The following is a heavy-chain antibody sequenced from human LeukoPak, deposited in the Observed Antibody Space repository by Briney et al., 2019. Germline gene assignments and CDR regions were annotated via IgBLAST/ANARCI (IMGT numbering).Heavy chain of an antibody. Sequence: EASVKVSCKASGYTFTSYGISWVRQAPGQGLEWMGWISAYNGNTNYAQKLQGRVTMTTDTSTSTAYMELRSLRSDDTAVYYCARGSKGITFGGVIVTPYDYWGQGTLVTVSS. CDR2: ISAYNGNT. D-gene: IGHD3-16*02. V-gene: IGHV1-18*01. J-gene: IGHJ4*02. CDR3: ARGSKGITFGGVIVTPYDY. CDR1: GYTFTSYG.